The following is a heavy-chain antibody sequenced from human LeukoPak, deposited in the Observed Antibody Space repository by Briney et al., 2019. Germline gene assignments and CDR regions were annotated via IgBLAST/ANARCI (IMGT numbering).Heavy chain of an antibody. D-gene: IGHD4-11*01. V-gene: IGHV1-8*01. CDR1: GYTFTSYD. Sequence: GASVKVSCKASGYTFTSYDINWVRQATGQGLEWMGWMNPNSGNTGYAQKFQGRVTMTRNTSISTAYMELSSLRSEDTAVYDCARGRGNMTTGSAAFDIWGQGTMVTVSS. CDR2: MNPNSGNT. J-gene: IGHJ3*02. CDR3: ARGRGNMTTGSAAFDI.